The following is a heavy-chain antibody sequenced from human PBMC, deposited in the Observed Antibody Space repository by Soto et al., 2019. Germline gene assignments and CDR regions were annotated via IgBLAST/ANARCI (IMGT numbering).Heavy chain of an antibody. D-gene: IGHD2-2*01. J-gene: IGHJ5*02. V-gene: IGHV4-34*01. CDR1: GGSFSGYY. CDR3: ARGPPARPTNWFDP. Sequence: ASETLSLTCAVYGGSFSGYYWSWIRQPPGKGLEWIGEINHSGSTNYNPSLKSRVTISVDTSKNQFSLKLSSVTAADTAVYYCARGPPARPTNWFDPWGQGTLVTVSS. CDR2: INHSGST.